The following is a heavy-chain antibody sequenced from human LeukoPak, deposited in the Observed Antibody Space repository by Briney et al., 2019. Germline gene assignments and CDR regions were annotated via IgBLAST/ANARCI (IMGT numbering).Heavy chain of an antibody. CDR3: ARGVVAATTWVDY. Sequence: SETLSLTCTVSGGSIRSSIYYWAWIRQSPGMGLEWIGSIFYSGNTYYNSSLKSRVTISVDTSKNQFSLKLSSVTAADTAVYYCARGVVAATTWVDYWGQGTLVTVSS. CDR2: IFYSGNT. J-gene: IGHJ4*02. V-gene: IGHV4-39*07. D-gene: IGHD2-15*01. CDR1: GGSIRSSIYY.